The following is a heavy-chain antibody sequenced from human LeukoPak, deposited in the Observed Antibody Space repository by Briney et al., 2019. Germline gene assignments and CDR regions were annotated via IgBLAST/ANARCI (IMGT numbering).Heavy chain of an antibody. CDR1: GLTFSDXY. J-gene: IGHJ4*02. CDR2: XXSSGSTI. D-gene: IGHD3-10*01. V-gene: IGHV3-11*01. Sequence: XSGLTFSDXYXXXXRXAXGXGXXXXXXXXSSGSTIYYAASVKGRFTISRDNAKNSLYLQMNSLRAEDTAVYYCARVVPSYGSGSYPADYWGQGTLVTVSS. CDR3: ARVVPSYGSGSYPADY.